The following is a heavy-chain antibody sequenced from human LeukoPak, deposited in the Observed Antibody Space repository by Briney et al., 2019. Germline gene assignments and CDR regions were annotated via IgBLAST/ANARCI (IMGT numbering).Heavy chain of an antibody. D-gene: IGHD1-1*01. CDR3: AREERESGGWDV. CDR2: IKQDGSEK. V-gene: IGHV3-7*04. CDR1: GFSFSTYW. J-gene: IGHJ6*02. Sequence: PGGSLRLSCAASGFSFSTYWMTWVRQAPGRGLEWVANIKQDGSEKYYVDSVKGRFTISRDNAKNSLYLQMNSLRVEDTAVYYCAREERESGGWDVWGQGTTVTVSS.